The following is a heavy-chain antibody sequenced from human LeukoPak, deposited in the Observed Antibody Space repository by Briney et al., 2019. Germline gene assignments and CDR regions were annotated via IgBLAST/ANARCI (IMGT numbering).Heavy chain of an antibody. CDR3: ARNVPLSGSYFGWFDP. Sequence: GESLKISCKSSGYSFTSYWIGWVRQMPGKGLEWMGIIYPGDSDTKYSPSFQGQVTISADKSISTAYLQWSSLKASDTAMYYCARNVPLSGSYFGWFDPWGQGTLVTVSS. CDR2: IYPGDSDT. CDR1: GYSFTSYW. V-gene: IGHV5-51*01. J-gene: IGHJ5*02. D-gene: IGHD1-26*01.